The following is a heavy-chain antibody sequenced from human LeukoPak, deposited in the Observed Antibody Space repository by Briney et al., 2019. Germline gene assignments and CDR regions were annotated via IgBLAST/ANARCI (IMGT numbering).Heavy chain of an antibody. CDR1: GGTFSSYA. CDR2: IIPIFGTA. V-gene: IGHV1-69*13. J-gene: IGHJ3*02. CDR3: AGLFPPGSAFDI. Sequence: SVKVSCKASGGTFSSYAISWVRQAPGQGLEWMGGIIPIFGTANYAQKFQGRVTITADESTSTAYTELSSLRSEDTAVYYCAGLFPPGSAFDIWGQGTMVTVSS. D-gene: IGHD3-10*02.